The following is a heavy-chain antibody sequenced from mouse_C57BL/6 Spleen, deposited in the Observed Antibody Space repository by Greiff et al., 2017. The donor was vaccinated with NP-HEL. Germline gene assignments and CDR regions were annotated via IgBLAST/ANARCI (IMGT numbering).Heavy chain of an antibody. CDR2: ISYDGSN. D-gene: IGHD1-1*01. J-gene: IGHJ2*01. CDR1: GYSITSGYY. V-gene: IGHV3-6*01. Sequence: DVQLQESGPGLVKPSQSLSLTCSVTGYSITSGYYWNWIRQFPGNKLEWMGYISYDGSNNYNPSLKNRISITRDTSKNQFFLKLNSVTTEDTATYYCARYGSSPDYWGQGTTLTVSS. CDR3: ARYGSSPDY.